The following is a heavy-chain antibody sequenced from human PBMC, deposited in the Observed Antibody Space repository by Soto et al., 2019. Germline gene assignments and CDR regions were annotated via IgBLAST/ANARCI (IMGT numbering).Heavy chain of an antibody. Sequence: QITLKESGPTLVKPTQTLTLTCTFSGFSLTSNAVGVGWFRQPPGKALEWLALIYWDDDNHYSPSLKSRLTFTKDTSNNQVVLIMTNRDPVDTATYYCAHGSGWLFDFWGQGTLVTVSS. CDR3: AHGSGWLFDF. D-gene: IGHD6-19*01. J-gene: IGHJ4*02. CDR2: IYWDDDN. V-gene: IGHV2-5*02. CDR1: GFSLTSNAVG.